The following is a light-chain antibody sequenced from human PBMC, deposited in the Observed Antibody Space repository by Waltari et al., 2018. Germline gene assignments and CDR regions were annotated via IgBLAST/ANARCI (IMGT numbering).Light chain of an antibody. J-gene: IGLJ2*01. CDR3: CSYADSYVV. CDR1: SSDVGGYNY. CDR2: DVS. V-gene: IGLV2-11*01. Sequence: QSALTQPRSVSGSPGQSVAISCTATSSDVGGYNYVSWYQQHPGKAPKLIIYDVSKRPSGVPDRFSGSKSGNTASLTISGLQAEDEADYSCCSYADSYVVFGGGTKVTVL.